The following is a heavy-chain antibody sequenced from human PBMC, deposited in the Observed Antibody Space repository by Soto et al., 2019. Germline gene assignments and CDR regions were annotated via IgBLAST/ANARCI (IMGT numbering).Heavy chain of an antibody. Sequence: EVQLVESGGGLVQPGGSLRLSCAASGFTFSTYWMNWVRQAPGKGLEWVANIKQDGSEKYYVDSVKGRFTISRDNSKNTLYLQMNRLRAEATAVYYCARETYYYDSSGRGGFDYWGQGTLVTVSS. CDR1: GFTFSTYW. J-gene: IGHJ4*02. V-gene: IGHV3-7*01. CDR2: IKQDGSEK. D-gene: IGHD3-22*01. CDR3: ARETYYYDSSGRGGFDY.